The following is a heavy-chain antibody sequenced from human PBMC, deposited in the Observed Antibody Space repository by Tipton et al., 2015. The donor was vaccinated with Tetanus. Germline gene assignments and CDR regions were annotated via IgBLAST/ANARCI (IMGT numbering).Heavy chain of an antibody. J-gene: IGHJ4*02. CDR3: ARQSASWNFYFDY. CDR1: GFMFSSYD. D-gene: IGHD1-7*01. CDR2: IRGAGFTT. V-gene: IGHV3-23*01. Sequence: SLRLSCAASGFMFSSYDMTWVRQAPGKGLEWVSTIRGAGFTTYYADSVKGRFTISRDNSNSTLYLHMNSLRAGDTATYYCARQSASWNFYFDYWGQGTLVIVSS.